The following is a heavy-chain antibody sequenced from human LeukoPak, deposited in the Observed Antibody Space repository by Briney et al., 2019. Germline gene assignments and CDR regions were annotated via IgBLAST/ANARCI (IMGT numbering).Heavy chain of an antibody. CDR1: GYTFTSYG. Sequence: ASVKVSCKASGYTFTSYGSXXVRQAPGQGLEXXXXXSXYNGNTNYAQKLQARVTMTTDTSTSTAYMELRSLRSDDTAVYYCARELLGFLEWVGTGYYYYGMDVWGQGTTVTVSS. CDR2: XSXYNGNT. J-gene: IGHJ6*02. V-gene: IGHV1-18*01. CDR3: ARELLGFLEWVGTGYYYYGMDV. D-gene: IGHD3-3*01.